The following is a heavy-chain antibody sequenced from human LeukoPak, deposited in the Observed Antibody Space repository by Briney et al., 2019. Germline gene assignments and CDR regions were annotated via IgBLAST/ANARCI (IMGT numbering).Heavy chain of an antibody. J-gene: IGHJ5*02. Sequence: SETLSLTCTVSGGSISSGSYYWSWIRQPAGKGLEWIGRIYTSGSTNYNPSLKSRVTISVDTSKNQFSLKLSSVTAADTAVYYCAREREELYDWFDPWGQGTLVTVSS. CDR2: IYTSGST. CDR1: GGSISSGSYY. V-gene: IGHV4-61*02. D-gene: IGHD1-7*01. CDR3: AREREELYDWFDP.